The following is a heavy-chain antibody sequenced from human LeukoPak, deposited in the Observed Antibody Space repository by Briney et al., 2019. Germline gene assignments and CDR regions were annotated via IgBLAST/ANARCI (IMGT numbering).Heavy chain of an antibody. CDR1: GFTFSSYG. V-gene: IGHV3-48*03. Sequence: GGSLTLSCAASGFTFSSYGMNWVRQAPGKGPEWISYISRRGSTIYYADSVKGRFTISRDNAKNSLYLQMSSLGAEDTAIYYCSRDRGGGDIYFDYWGQGTLVTVSS. CDR3: SRDRGGGDIYFDY. J-gene: IGHJ4*02. D-gene: IGHD2-21*02. CDR2: ISRRGSTI.